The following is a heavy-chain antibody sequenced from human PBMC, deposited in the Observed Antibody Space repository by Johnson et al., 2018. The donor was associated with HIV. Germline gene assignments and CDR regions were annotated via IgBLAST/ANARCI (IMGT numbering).Heavy chain of an antibody. CDR1: GFTVSSNY. CDR3: ARASYYYGSADI. J-gene: IGHJ3*02. V-gene: IGHV3-11*04. Sequence: QMLLVESGGGLVQPGGSLRLSCAASGFTVSSNYMSWIRQAPGKGLEWVSYISGSGTNIYYAYSVKGRFTISRDNAKKSLFLQMNSLRAEDTAVYYCARASYYYGSADIWGQGTMVTVSS. CDR2: ISGSGTNI. D-gene: IGHD3-10*01.